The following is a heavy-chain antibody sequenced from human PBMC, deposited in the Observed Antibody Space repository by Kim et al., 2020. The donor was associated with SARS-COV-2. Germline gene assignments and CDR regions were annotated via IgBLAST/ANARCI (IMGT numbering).Heavy chain of an antibody. J-gene: IGHJ4*02. CDR2: IWYDGSNK. CDR3: ARAGGHSSGWYFPYYYFDY. CDR1: GFTFSSYG. Sequence: GGSLRLSCAASGFTFSSYGMHWVRQAPGKGLEWVAVIWYDGSNKYYVDSVKGRFTISRDNSKNTLYLQMNSLRAEDTAVYYCARAGGHSSGWYFPYYYFDYWGQGTLVTVSS. V-gene: IGHV3-33*01. D-gene: IGHD6-19*01.